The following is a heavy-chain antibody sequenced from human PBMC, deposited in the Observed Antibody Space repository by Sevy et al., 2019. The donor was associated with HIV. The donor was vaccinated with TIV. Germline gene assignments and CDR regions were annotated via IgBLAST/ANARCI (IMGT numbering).Heavy chain of an antibody. D-gene: IGHD6-19*01. CDR1: GYTFTSYG. CDR3: AREMTYDRLVGYYYYYGMDV. V-gene: IGHV1-18*01. CDR2: ISAYIGNT. J-gene: IGHJ6*02. Sequence: ASVKVSCKASGYTFTSYGISWVRQAPGQGLEWMGWISAYIGNTNYAQKLQGRVTMTTDTSTSTAYMELRSLRSDDTAVYYCAREMTYDRLVGYYYYYGMDVWGQGTTVTVSS.